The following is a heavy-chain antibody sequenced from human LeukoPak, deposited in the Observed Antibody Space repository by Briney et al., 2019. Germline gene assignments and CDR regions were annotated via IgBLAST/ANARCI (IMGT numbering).Heavy chain of an antibody. J-gene: IGHJ5*02. CDR1: GYSFTSYC. CDR3: ARQYCSSTSCSNNWFDP. V-gene: IGHV5-51*01. D-gene: IGHD2-2*01. CDR2: IYPGDSGP. Sequence: GESLKISCKVSGYSFTSYCIGWVRQMPGKGLEWMGIIYPGDSGPTYSPSFQGQVTISVDKSISTAYLQWSSLQASDTAMYYCARQYCSSTSCSNNWFDPWGQGTLVTVSS.